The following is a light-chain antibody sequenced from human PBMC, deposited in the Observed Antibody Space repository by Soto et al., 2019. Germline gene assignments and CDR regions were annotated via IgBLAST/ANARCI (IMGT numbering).Light chain of an antibody. CDR1: SSDVGGYKF. J-gene: IGLJ3*02. V-gene: IGLV2-14*01. CDR3: SSYTTSSTRV. Sequence: QSALTQPASVSGSPGQSITISCTGTSSDVGGYKFVSWYQQHPGKAPKLMIYEVSNRPSGVSNRFSGSKSGNTASLTISGLQAEDEADYYCSSYTTSSTRVFGGGTKVTFL. CDR2: EVS.